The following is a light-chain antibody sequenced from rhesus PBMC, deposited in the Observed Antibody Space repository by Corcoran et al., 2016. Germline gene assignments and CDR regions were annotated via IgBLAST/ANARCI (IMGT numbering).Light chain of an antibody. CDR1: QAIRNY. Sequence: DIQMTQSPSSLSASVGDTVTITCRASQAIRNYLAWYPQTPGKAPKTLIYYASNLESGVPSRFSGSGSGIEFNRTISSLQPKDFATYYCQQHKRYPWTFGQGTKVEIK. CDR2: YAS. J-gene: IGKJ1*01. V-gene: IGKV1S14*01. CDR3: QQHKRYPWT.